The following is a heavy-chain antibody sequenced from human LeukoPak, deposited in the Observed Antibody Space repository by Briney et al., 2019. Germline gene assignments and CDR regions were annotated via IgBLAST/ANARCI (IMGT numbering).Heavy chain of an antibody. V-gene: IGHV4-39*01. J-gene: IGHJ4*02. Sequence: PSETLSLTCTVSYGSISDISYYWGWIRQPPGKGLEWIGSIYYSGRTYYNSSLKSRVTISVDTSKNQFSLKVSSVTAADTAVYYCASAYYHILGGHFDYWGQGTLVTVSS. D-gene: IGHD3-9*01. CDR2: IYYSGRT. CDR1: YGSISDISYY. CDR3: ASAYYHILGGHFDY.